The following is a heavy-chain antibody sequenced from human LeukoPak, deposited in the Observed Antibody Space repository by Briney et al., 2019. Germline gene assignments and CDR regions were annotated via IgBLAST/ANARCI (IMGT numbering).Heavy chain of an antibody. CDR3: ARVKIDYDFWSGFLPLDY. J-gene: IGHJ4*02. Sequence: ASVKVSCKASGYTFTGYYMHWVRQAPGQGLEWMGWINPNSGGTNYAQKFQGRVTMTRDTSISTAYMELSRLRSDDTAVYYCARVKIDYDFWSGFLPLDYWGQGTLVTVSS. D-gene: IGHD3-3*01. CDR1: GYTFTGYY. V-gene: IGHV1-2*02. CDR2: INPNSGGT.